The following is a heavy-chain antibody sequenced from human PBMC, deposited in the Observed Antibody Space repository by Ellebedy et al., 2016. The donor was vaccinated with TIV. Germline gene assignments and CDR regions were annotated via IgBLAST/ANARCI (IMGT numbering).Heavy chain of an antibody. D-gene: IGHD3-10*01. Sequence: PGGSLRLSCAASGFTFSSYAMSWVRQAPGKGLEWVSAISGSGGSTYNADSVKGRFTISRDNSKNTLYLQMNSLRAEDTDVYYCAKDRYYGSGSYSDYWGQGTLVTVSS. CDR2: ISGSGGST. CDR1: GFTFSSYA. J-gene: IGHJ4*02. V-gene: IGHV3-23*01. CDR3: AKDRYYGSGSYSDY.